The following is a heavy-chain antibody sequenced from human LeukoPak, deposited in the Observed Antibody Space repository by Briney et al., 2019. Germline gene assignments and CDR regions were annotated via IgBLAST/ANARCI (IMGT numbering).Heavy chain of an antibody. CDR3: ARVHRGHWLVTATRGDYYYMDV. J-gene: IGHJ6*03. Sequence: GGSLRLSCAASGFTFASYSMNWVRQAPGKGLEWVSSISSSSDYIYYADSVKGRFTISRDNAKNSLYLQMNSLRAEDTAVYYCARVHRGHWLVTATRGDYYYMDVWGKGTTVTVSS. D-gene: IGHD2-15*01. CDR2: ISSSSDYI. V-gene: IGHV3-21*01. CDR1: GFTFASYS.